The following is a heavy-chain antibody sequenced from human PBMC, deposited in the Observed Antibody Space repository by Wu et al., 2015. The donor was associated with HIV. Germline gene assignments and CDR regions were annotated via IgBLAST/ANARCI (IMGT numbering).Heavy chain of an antibody. CDR3: ARDGGIDWNDSGSDF. CDR2: ISPISETP. Sequence: QVHLVQSGAEVKKSGSSVKISCVASGGTFTSYAFTWVRQVPGQGLEWMGGISPISETPDYAQRFQDRVTITTDKSTGTAYLELTSLRSEDTAIYYCARDGGIDWNDSGSDFWGQGTLVTVSS. CDR1: GGTFTSYA. D-gene: IGHD1-1*01. J-gene: IGHJ4*02. V-gene: IGHV1-69*05.